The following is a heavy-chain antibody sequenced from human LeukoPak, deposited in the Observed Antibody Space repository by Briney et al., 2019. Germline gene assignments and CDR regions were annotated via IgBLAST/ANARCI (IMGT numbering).Heavy chain of an antibody. J-gene: IGHJ6*03. D-gene: IGHD6-19*01. CDR1: GYTFTSYG. CDR3: ASCTGYSSGWYGESGYYYYYMDV. Sequence: ASVKVSCKASGYTFTSYGISWVRQAPGQGLEWMGWISAYNGNTNYAQKLQRRVTMTTDTSTSTAYMELRSLRSDDTAVYYCASCTGYSSGWYGESGYYYYYMDVWGKGTTVTVSS. CDR2: ISAYNGNT. V-gene: IGHV1-18*01.